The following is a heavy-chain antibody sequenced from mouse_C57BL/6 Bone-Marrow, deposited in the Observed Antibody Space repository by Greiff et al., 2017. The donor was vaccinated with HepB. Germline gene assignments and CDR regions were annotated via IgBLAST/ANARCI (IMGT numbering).Heavy chain of an antibody. J-gene: IGHJ1*03. CDR2: ISDGGSYT. Sequence: EVQLQESGGGLVKPGGSLKLSCAASGFTFSSYAMSWVRQTPEKRLEWVATISDGGSYTYYPDNVKGRFTISRDNAKNNLYLQMSHLKSEDTAMYYCASWGYYYGSRRTWYFDVWGTGTTVTVSS. CDR3: ASWGYYYGSRRTWYFDV. D-gene: IGHD1-1*01. V-gene: IGHV5-4*01. CDR1: GFTFSSYA.